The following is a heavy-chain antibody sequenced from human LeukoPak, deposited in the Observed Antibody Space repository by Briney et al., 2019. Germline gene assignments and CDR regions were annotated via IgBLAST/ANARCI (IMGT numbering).Heavy chain of an antibody. CDR1: GGTFSSYA. CDR2: IIPILGIA. D-gene: IGHD5-18*01. V-gene: IGHV1-69*04. J-gene: IGHJ4*02. Sequence: GASVKVSCKASGGTFSSYAISWVRQAPGQGLEWMGRIIPILGIANYAQKFQGRVTITADKSTSTAYMELGSLRSEDTAVYYCARVGGRGYSYGGFDYWGQGTLVTVSS. CDR3: ARVGGRGYSYGGFDY.